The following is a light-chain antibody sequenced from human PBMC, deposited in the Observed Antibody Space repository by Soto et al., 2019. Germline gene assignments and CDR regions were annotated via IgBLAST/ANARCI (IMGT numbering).Light chain of an antibody. CDR1: QDISNS. Sequence: DIQMTQSPSSLSASVGDRVTITCRASQDISNSLACYQQKPGKVTKVLIYATSILQSGVPARFSGSGSGTDFPLTISSLQPEDVATYYFQTYTSAPLTFSGGTKVEI. CDR2: ATS. J-gene: IGKJ4*01. CDR3: QTYTSAPLT. V-gene: IGKV1-27*01.